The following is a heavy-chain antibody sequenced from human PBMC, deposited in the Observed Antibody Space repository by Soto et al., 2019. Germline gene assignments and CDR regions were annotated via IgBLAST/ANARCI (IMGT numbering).Heavy chain of an antibody. CDR3: AKNQERELPRVIDF. CDR1: GLTFSNYA. Sequence: PGGSLRLSCATSGLTFSNYAMSWVRQAPGGGLEWVSSMSGSSSTTHYADSVKGRFTISRGRSKNTLYLQMSSLRAEDTALYYCAKNQERELPRVIDFWGQGTLVTVSS. D-gene: IGHD1-7*01. J-gene: IGHJ4*02. V-gene: IGHV3-23*01. CDR2: MSGSSSTT.